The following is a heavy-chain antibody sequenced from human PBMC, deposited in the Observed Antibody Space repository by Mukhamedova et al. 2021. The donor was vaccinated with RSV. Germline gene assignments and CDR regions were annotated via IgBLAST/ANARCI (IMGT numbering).Heavy chain of an antibody. J-gene: IGHJ4*02. CDR2: INHSGST. V-gene: IGHV4-34*01. CDR3: ARLPRGGKLSVTIDY. D-gene: IGHD2-15*01. Sequence: GKGLEWIGEINHSGSTNYNPSLKSRVTISVDTSKNQFSLKLSSVTAADTAVYYCARLPRGGKLSVTIDYWGQGTLVTVSS.